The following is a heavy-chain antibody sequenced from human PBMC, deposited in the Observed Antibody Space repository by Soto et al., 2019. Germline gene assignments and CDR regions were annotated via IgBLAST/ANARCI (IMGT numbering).Heavy chain of an antibody. Sequence: EVQLLESGGGLVQPGGSLRLSCAASGFTFSSYAMSWVRQAPGKGLEWVSATSGSGGSTYYADSVKGRFTISRDNSKNTLYLQMNSLRAEDTAVYYCAKSWDNWNDVTHFDYWGQGTLVTVAS. CDR2: TSGSGGST. V-gene: IGHV3-23*01. CDR3: AKSWDNWNDVTHFDY. D-gene: IGHD1-1*01. CDR1: GFTFSSYA. J-gene: IGHJ4*02.